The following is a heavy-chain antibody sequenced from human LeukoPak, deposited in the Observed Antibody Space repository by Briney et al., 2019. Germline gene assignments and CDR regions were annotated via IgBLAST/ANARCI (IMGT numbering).Heavy chain of an antibody. D-gene: IGHD3-22*01. J-gene: IGHJ4*02. V-gene: IGHV4-59*12. CDR3: ARDTGSGYPAGKFD. CDR2: IYYSGST. CDR1: GGSISSYY. Sequence: SETLSLTCTVSGGSISSYYWSWIRQPPGKGLEWIGYIYYSGSTYYNPSLKSRVTISVDTSKNQFSLKLSSVTAADTAVYYCARDTGSGYPAGKFDWGQGTLVTVSS.